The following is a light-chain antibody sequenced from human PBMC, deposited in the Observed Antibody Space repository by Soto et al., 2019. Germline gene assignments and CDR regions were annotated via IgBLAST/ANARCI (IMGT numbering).Light chain of an antibody. CDR1: QSVSSN. CDR3: QQYNNWYT. CDR2: GAS. V-gene: IGKV3-15*01. Sequence: EIVMTQSPATLSVSPGERATLSCRASQSVSSNLAWYQQKPGQAPRLLIYGASTRATGIPARFSGSGSGTDFTLTISSLQSEDFAVFYCQQYNNWYTFGQGTKLEIK. J-gene: IGKJ2*01.